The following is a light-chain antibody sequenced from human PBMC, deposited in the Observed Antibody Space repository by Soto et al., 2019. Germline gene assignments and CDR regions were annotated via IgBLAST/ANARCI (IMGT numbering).Light chain of an antibody. CDR2: AAS. CDR3: QQSYSTPPYT. Sequence: DLQMTQSPSSLTASVGDRVTITCRASQSISTYLNWYQQRPGKAPKLLIYAASSLQGGVPSRFSGSGSGTDFTLTISSLQPEDFATYYCQQSYSTPPYTFGQGTKLEIQ. CDR1: QSISTY. V-gene: IGKV1-39*01. J-gene: IGKJ2*01.